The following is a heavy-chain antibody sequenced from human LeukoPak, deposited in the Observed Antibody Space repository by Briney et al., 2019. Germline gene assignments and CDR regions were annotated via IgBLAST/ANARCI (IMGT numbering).Heavy chain of an antibody. CDR1: AGSISSSSYY. CDR2: IYYSGST. V-gene: IGHV4-39*01. D-gene: IGHD3-9*01. CDR3: ARHSRFDWLFTILDY. J-gene: IGHJ4*02. Sequence: SETLSLTCTVSAGSISSSSYYWGWIRQPPGKGLERIGSIYYSGSTYYNPSLKSRVTISVDASKNQFSLKLSSVTAADTAVYYCARHSRFDWLFTILDYWGQGTLVTVSS.